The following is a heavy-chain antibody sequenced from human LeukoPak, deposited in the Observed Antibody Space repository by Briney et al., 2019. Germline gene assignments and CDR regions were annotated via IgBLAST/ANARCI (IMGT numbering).Heavy chain of an antibody. D-gene: IGHD6-19*01. J-gene: IGHJ6*02. CDR2: ISTYNGNT. V-gene: IGHV1-18*01. Sequence: ASVKVSCKASGYTFNSYGFHWVRQAPGQGLEWMGWISTYNGNTNYAQKLQGRVTMTTDTSTSTAYMELRSLRSDDTAVYYCARDATVAGRAYYYYYYGMDVWGQGTTVTVSS. CDR1: GYTFNSYG. CDR3: ARDATVAGRAYYYYYYGMDV.